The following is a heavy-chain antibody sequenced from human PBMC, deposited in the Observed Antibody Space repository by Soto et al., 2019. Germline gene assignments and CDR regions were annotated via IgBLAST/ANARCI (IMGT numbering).Heavy chain of an antibody. D-gene: IGHD3-22*01. Sequence: GASVKVSCKASGGTFSSYAISWVRQAPGQGLEWMGGIIPIFGTANYAQKFQGRVTITADESTSTAYMELSSLRSEGTAVYYCARVEYDSSGYYYPAGSLGYWGQGTLVTVSS. CDR2: IIPIFGTA. J-gene: IGHJ4*02. CDR3: ARVEYDSSGYYYPAGSLGY. CDR1: GGTFSSYA. V-gene: IGHV1-69*13.